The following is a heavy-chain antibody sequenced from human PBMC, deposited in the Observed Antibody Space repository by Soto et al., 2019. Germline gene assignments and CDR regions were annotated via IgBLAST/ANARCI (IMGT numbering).Heavy chain of an antibody. J-gene: IGHJ4*02. CDR2: ISYDGSDQ. D-gene: IGHD3-10*01. CDR3: AKDTGADY. V-gene: IGHV3-30*18. CDR1: GFAFSSYA. Sequence: PGGSLRLSCAASGFAFSSYAMSWVRQAPGKGLEWVARISYDGSDQFYGDSVKGRFTISRDNSKNTLYLQMNSLRSEDTAVYYCAKDTGADYWGQGTVVTVSS.